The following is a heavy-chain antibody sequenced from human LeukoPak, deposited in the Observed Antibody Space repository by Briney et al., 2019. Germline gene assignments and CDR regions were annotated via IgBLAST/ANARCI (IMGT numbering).Heavy chain of an antibody. Sequence: ASVKVSCKASGYTFTGYYMHWVRQAPGQGLEWMGWINPNSGGTNYAQKFQGRVTMTRNTSISTAYMELSSLRSEDTAVYYCARGGRWGHYYYGMDVWGQGTTVTVSS. CDR2: INPNSGGT. D-gene: IGHD4-23*01. V-gene: IGHV1-2*02. CDR3: ARGGRWGHYYYGMDV. CDR1: GYTFTGYY. J-gene: IGHJ6*02.